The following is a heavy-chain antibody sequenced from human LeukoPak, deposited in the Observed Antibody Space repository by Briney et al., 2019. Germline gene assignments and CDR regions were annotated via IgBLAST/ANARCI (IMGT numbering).Heavy chain of an antibody. CDR2: INHSGST. CDR3: ARRLRGLRGVQGRWFDP. D-gene: IGHD3-10*01. V-gene: IGHV4-34*01. Sequence: SETLSLTCTVSGGSISSYYWSWIRQPAGKGLEWIGEINHSGSTNYNPSLKSRVTISVDTSKNQFSLKLSSVTAADTAVYYCARRLRGLRGVQGRWFDPWGQGTLVTVSS. CDR1: GGSISSYY. J-gene: IGHJ5*02.